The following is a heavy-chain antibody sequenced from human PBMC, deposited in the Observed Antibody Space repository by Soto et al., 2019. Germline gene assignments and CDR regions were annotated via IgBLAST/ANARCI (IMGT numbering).Heavy chain of an antibody. Sequence: EVQLVESGGGLVKPGGSLSLSCAASGFTFSSYSMNWVRQAPGKGLEWVSSISSSSSYIYYADSVKGRFTISRDNAKNSLYLQMNSLRAEDTAVYYCAKGGPTFGGVPAYYFDYWGQGTLVTVSS. CDR2: ISSSSSYI. D-gene: IGHD3-16*01. CDR3: AKGGPTFGGVPAYYFDY. CDR1: GFTFSSYS. V-gene: IGHV3-21*01. J-gene: IGHJ4*02.